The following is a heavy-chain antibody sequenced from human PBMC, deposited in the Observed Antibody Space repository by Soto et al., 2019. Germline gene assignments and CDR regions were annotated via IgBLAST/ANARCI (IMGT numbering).Heavy chain of an antibody. CDR2: IYYIGST. J-gene: IGHJ4*02. D-gene: IGHD3-22*01. Sequence: QVPLQESGPGLVKPSETLSLPCTVSRGSVSSGTYYWGWIRQPPGKGLEWVGYIYYIGSTNYNPSLKSRVTISVDTSKNQFSLKLSSVTAADTAVYYCARESSGDFDYWGQGTLVTVSS. V-gene: IGHV4-61*01. CDR3: ARESSGDFDY. CDR1: RGSVSSGTYY.